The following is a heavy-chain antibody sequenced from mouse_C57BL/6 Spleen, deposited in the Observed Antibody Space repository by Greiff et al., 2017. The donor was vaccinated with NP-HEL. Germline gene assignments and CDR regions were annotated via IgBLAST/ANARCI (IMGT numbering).Heavy chain of an antibody. CDR1: GYTFTDYY. V-gene: IGHV1-26*01. Sequence: VQLQQSGPELVKPGASVKISCKASGYTFTDYYMNWVKQSHGKSLEWIGDINPNNGGTSYNQKFKGKATLTVDKSSSTAYMELRSLTSEDSAVYYCASYPRDYFDYWGQGTILTVSS. J-gene: IGHJ2*01. CDR3: ASYPRDYFDY. CDR2: INPNNGGT.